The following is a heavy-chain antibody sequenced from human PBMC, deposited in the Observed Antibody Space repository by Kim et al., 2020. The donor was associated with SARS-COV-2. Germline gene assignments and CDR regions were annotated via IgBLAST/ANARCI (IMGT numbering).Heavy chain of an antibody. J-gene: IGHJ2*01. D-gene: IGHD5-12*01. CDR2: IIPIFGTA. Sequence: SVKVSCKASGGTFSSYAISWVRQAPGQGLEWMGGIIPIFGTANYAQKFQGRVTITADESTSTAYMELSSLRSEDTAVYYCASGVRLRWYFDLWGRGTLVTVSS. CDR3: ASGVRLRWYFDL. CDR1: GGTFSSYA. V-gene: IGHV1-69*13.